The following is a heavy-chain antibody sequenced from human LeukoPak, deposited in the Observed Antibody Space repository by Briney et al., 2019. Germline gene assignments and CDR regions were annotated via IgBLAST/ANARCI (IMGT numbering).Heavy chain of an antibody. D-gene: IGHD3-10*01. CDR1: GYTFTSYD. Sequence: ASVKVSCKASGYTFTSYDINWVRQATGQGLEWMGWMNPNSGNTGYAQKFQGRVTMTRNTSISTAYMELSSLRSEDTAVYYCARRLWFGEKYYYYGMDVWGQGTTVTVSS. V-gene: IGHV1-8*01. CDR3: ARRLWFGEKYYYYGMDV. CDR2: MNPNSGNT. J-gene: IGHJ6*02.